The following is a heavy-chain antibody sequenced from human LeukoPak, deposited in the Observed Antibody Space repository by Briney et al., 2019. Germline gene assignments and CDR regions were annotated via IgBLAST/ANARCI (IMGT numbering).Heavy chain of an antibody. J-gene: IGHJ4*02. D-gene: IGHD5-12*01. CDR1: GGTFSSYA. CDR3: ARDTWEEWLRPTSFDY. Sequence: PGASVKVSCEASGGTFSSYAISWVRQAPGQGLEWMGGIIPIFGTANYAQKFQGRVTITADESTSTAYMELSSLRSEDTAVYYCARDTWEEWLRPTSFDYWGRGILVTVSS. CDR2: IIPIFGTA. V-gene: IGHV1-69*13.